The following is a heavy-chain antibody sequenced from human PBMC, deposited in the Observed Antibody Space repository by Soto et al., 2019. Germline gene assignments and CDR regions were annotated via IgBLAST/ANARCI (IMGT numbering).Heavy chain of an antibody. CDR3: AKDYTPDYYCGGGSCYSAQLFDF. Sequence: PGGSLRLSCAASGFTFSSYAMSRVRQAPGKGLEWVSAISGSGGSTYYADSVKGRFTISRDNSKKTLYLQMNSLRAEDTAVYYCAKDYTPDYYCGGGSCYSAQLFDFWGQGTLVPVSS. CDR2: ISGSGGST. CDR1: GFTFSSYA. V-gene: IGHV3-23*01. D-gene: IGHD2-15*01. J-gene: IGHJ4*02.